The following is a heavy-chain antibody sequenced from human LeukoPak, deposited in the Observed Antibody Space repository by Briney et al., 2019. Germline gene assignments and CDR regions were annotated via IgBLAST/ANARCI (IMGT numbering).Heavy chain of an antibody. CDR2: INPNSGGA. Sequence: ASVKVSCKASGYTFTGYYMHWERQAPGQGLEWMGWINPNSGGANYAQKFQGRVTMTRDTSISTAYMELSRLRSDDTAVYYSARVRGEYQLLWGENYFDYWGQGTLVTVSS. CDR3: ARVRGEYQLLWGENYFDY. CDR1: GYTFTGYY. J-gene: IGHJ4*02. V-gene: IGHV1-2*02. D-gene: IGHD2-2*01.